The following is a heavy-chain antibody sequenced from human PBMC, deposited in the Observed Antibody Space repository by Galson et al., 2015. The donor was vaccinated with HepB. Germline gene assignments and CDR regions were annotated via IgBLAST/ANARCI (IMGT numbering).Heavy chain of an antibody. V-gene: IGHV3-30-3*01. CDR2: ISYDGSNK. CDR1: GFTFSSYA. Sequence: SLRLSCAASGFTFSSYAMHWVRQAPGKGLEWVAVISYDGSNKYYADSVKGRFTISRDNSKNTLYLQMNSLRAEDTAVYYCAREAVYGSSWYRGWFDPWGQGTLVTVSS. CDR3: AREAVYGSSWYRGWFDP. J-gene: IGHJ5*02. D-gene: IGHD6-13*01.